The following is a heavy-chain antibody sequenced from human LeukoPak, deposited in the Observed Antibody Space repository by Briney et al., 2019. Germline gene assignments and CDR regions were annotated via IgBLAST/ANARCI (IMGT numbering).Heavy chain of an antibody. D-gene: IGHD2-2*01. V-gene: IGHV3-21*04. CDR3: SKWKAIVLVPAARSPIDY. CDR2: ISSSSSYI. Sequence: GGSLRLSCAVSGFTFSSYGMSWVRQAPGKGLEWVSSISSSSSYIYYADSVKGRFTISRDNAKNSLYLQMNSLRAEDTAVYYCSKWKAIVLVPAARSPIDYWGQGTLVTVSS. CDR1: GFTFSSYG. J-gene: IGHJ4*02.